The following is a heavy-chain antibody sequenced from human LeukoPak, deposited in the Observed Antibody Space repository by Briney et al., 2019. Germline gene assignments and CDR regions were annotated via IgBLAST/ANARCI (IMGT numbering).Heavy chain of an antibody. Sequence: GGSLRLSCAASDFTVSSNYMTWVRQPPGKWLEWVSVIHKNAITSYADTVRGRFTISRDNSKNTLYLQMNNLRVDDTAVYYCARSLRVRGVPDYMDVWGKGTTVTVYS. CDR1: DFTVSSNY. J-gene: IGHJ6*03. CDR3: ARSLRVRGVPDYMDV. CDR2: IHKNAIT. V-gene: IGHV3-53*01. D-gene: IGHD3-10*01.